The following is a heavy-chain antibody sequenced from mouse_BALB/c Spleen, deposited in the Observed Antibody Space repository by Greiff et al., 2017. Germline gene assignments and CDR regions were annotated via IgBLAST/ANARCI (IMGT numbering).Heavy chain of an antibody. CDR2: IWAGGST. CDR3: AIYYDYGGFAY. Sequence: QVQLKQSGPGLVAPSQSLSITCTVSGFSLTSYGVHWVRQPPGKGLEWLGVIWAGGSTNYNSALMSRLSISKDNSKSQVFLKMNSLQTDDTAMYYCAIYYDYGGFAYWGQGTLVTVSA. D-gene: IGHD2-4*01. V-gene: IGHV2-9*02. J-gene: IGHJ3*01. CDR1: GFSLTSYG.